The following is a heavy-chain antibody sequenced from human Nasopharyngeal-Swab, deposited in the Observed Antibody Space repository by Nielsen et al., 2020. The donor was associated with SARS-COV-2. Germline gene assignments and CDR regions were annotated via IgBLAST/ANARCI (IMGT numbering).Heavy chain of an antibody. CDR3: ARQPRVLGCSGGSCYSDYYYYYGMDV. J-gene: IGHJ6*02. Sequence: GESLKISCKGSGYSFTSYLISWVRQMPGKGLEWMGRIHPSDSYTNYSPSFQGHVTISADKSISTAYLPWSSLKASDTAMYYCARQPRVLGCSGGSCYSDYYYYYGMDVWGQGTTVTVSS. V-gene: IGHV5-10-1*01. D-gene: IGHD2-15*01. CDR1: GYSFTSYL. CDR2: IHPSDSYT.